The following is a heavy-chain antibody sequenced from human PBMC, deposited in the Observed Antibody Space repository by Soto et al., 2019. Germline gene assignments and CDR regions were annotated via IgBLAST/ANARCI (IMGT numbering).Heavy chain of an antibody. CDR2: IYYSGST. J-gene: IGHJ5*02. D-gene: IGHD3-3*01. Sequence: PSETLSLTCTVSGGSISSYYWSWIRQPPGKGLEWIGYIYYSGSTNYNPSLKSRVTISVDTSKNQFSLKLSSVTAADTAVYYCARHYDFWSGYPTFWFDPWGQGTLVTVSS. CDR3: ARHYDFWSGYPTFWFDP. CDR1: GGSISSYY. V-gene: IGHV4-59*08.